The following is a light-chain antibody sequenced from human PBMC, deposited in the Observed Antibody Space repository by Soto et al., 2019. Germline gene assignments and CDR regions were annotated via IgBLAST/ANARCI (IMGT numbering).Light chain of an antibody. CDR1: QSISSW. V-gene: IGKV1-39*01. J-gene: IGKJ3*01. Sequence: DVQMTQSPSTLSASVGDSVTITCRASQSISSWLAWYQKKPGKVPKLLIYAASSLQSGVPSRFSGSGSGTDFTLTISSLQPEDFATYYCQQSYSTPGFGPGTKVDTK. CDR2: AAS. CDR3: QQSYSTPG.